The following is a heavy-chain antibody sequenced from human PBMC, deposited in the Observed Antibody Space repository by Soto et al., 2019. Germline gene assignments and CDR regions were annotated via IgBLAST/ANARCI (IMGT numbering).Heavy chain of an antibody. V-gene: IGHV3-23*01. CDR3: ARDSCWGGFRESNWFDS. D-gene: IGHD2-15*01. J-gene: IGHJ5*01. CDR2: ISYGGGTT. Sequence: PGGSLRLSCAASEFTFSNYAMSWVRQAPGKGLEWVSAISYGGGTTYYADSVKGRFTISRDNSKNTLYLQMNSLRAEDTAVYYCARDSCWGGFRESNWFDSWGKGSLVTVAS. CDR1: EFTFSNYA.